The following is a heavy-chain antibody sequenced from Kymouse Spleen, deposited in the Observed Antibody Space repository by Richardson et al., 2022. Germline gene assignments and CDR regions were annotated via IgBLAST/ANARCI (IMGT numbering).Heavy chain of an antibody. CDR3: ARDIVVVPAGDYYYYGMDV. CDR2: INPSGGST. V-gene: IGHV1-46*03. J-gene: IGHJ6*02. CDR1: GYTFTSYY. Sequence: QVQLVQSGAEVKKPGASVKVSCKASGYTFTSYYMHWVRQAPGQGLEWMGIINPSGGSTSYAQKFQGRVTMTRDTSTSTVYMELSSLRSEDTAVYYCARDIVVVPAGDYYYYGMDVWGQGTTVTVSS. D-gene: IGHD2-2*02.